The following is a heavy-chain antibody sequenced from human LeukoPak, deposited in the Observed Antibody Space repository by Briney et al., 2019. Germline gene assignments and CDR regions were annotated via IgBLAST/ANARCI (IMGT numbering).Heavy chain of an antibody. J-gene: IGHJ6*03. Sequence: TGGSLRLSSAAPGFTFSDYYMSWIRQAPGKGLEWVSYISSSGSTIYYADSVKGRFTISRDNAKNSLYLQMNSLRAEDTAVYYCARDSPFGSSSWYGYYYYYMDVWGKGTTVTVSS. D-gene: IGHD6-13*01. CDR1: GFTFSDYY. CDR2: ISSSGSTI. CDR3: ARDSPFGSSSWYGYYYYYMDV. V-gene: IGHV3-11*04.